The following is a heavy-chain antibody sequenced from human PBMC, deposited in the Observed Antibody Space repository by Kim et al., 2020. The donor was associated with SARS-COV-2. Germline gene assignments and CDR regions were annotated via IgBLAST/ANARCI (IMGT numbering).Heavy chain of an antibody. CDR1: GYTFTSYD. CDR3: ARAVWFRELLPRYYFDY. D-gene: IGHD3-10*01. CDR2: MNPNSGNT. J-gene: IGHJ4*02. V-gene: IGHV1-8*01. Sequence: ASVKVSCKASGYTFTSYDINWVRQATGQGLEWMGWMNPNSGNTGYAQKFQGRVTTTRNTSISTAYMELSSLRSEDTAVYYCARAVWFRELLPRYYFDYWGQGTLVTVSS.